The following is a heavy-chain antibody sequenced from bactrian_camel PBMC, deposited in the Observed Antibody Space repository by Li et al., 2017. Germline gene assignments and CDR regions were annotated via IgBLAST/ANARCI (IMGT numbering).Heavy chain of an antibody. V-gene: IGHV3S57*01. CDR3: ARGPENLWEYGY. Sequence: VQLVESGGDSVQAGGSLRLSCAASGRTYSKWCMGWFRQISGKEREGLATIDRDGRTNYADSVKGRFTISRDNAKNTLYLQMNSLKTEDTAVYYCARGPENLWEYGYWGQGTQVTVS. J-gene: IGHJ4*01. CDR2: IDRDGRT. CDR1: GRTYSKWC.